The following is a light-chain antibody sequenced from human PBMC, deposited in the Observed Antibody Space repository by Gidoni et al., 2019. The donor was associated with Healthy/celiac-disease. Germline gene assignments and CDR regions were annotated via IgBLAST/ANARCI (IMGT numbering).Light chain of an antibody. V-gene: IGLV1-44*01. CDR3: AAWDDSLKDVV. J-gene: IGLJ2*01. CDR2: SNN. Sequence: QSVLTQPPSASGTPGQRVTISCSGSSSNIGSNTVNWYQQLPGTAPKLLIYSNNQRPSGVPDRFSGSKSGTSASLAISGLQSEDEADYYCAAWDDSLKDVVFGGGTKLTVL. CDR1: SSNIGSNT.